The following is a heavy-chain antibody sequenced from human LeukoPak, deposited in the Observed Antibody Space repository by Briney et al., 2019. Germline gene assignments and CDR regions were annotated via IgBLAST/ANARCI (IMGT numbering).Heavy chain of an antibody. CDR1: GGSISSSSYY. CDR3: ARAYSPPQWSPFDY. Sequence: SETLSLTCTVSGGSISSSSYYWGWIRQPPGKGLEWIGSIYYSGSTYYNPSLKSRVTISVDTSKNQFSLKLSSVTAADTAVYYCARAYSPPQWSPFDYWGQGTLVTVSS. V-gene: IGHV4-39*07. CDR2: IYYSGST. D-gene: IGHD6-13*01. J-gene: IGHJ4*02.